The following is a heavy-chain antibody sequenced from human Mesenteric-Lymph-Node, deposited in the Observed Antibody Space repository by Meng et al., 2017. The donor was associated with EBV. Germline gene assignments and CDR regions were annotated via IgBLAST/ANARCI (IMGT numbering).Heavy chain of an antibody. V-gene: IGHV1-69*18. Sequence: VRVVQSGAEVKKPGSSVKVSCKTSGGSFTSFAISWVRRAPGHGLEWMGIITPLLGLANYAQTFRDRVTITADESTSTAYMELSSLRVEDTAVYYCAWYHSDSSGPMDYWGQGTLVTVSS. D-gene: IGHD3-22*01. CDR2: ITPLLGLA. J-gene: IGHJ4*02. CDR3: AWYHSDSSGPMDY. CDR1: GGSFTSFA.